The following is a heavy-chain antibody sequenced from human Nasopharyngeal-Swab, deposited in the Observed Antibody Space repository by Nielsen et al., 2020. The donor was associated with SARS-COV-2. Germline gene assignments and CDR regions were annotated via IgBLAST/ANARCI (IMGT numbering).Heavy chain of an antibody. CDR3: ARGSSATLYYYYYGLDV. CDR1: GGSISSSSYY. J-gene: IGHJ6*02. D-gene: IGHD6-13*01. CDR2: IYYSGST. V-gene: IGHV4-39*01. Sequence: SETLSLTCTVSGGSISSSSYYWGWIRQPPGKGLEWIGSIYYSGSTYYNPSLNSRVTISVDTPKNQFPLKLRYVTATDTAVYYCARGSSATLYYYYYGLDVWGQGTTVTVSS.